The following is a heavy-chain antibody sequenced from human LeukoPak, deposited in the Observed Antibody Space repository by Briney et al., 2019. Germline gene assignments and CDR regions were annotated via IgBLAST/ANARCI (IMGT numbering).Heavy chain of an antibody. J-gene: IGHJ4*02. CDR3: ARSSIVGATTYSDY. CDR1: GGTFSSYA. CDR2: IIPIFGTA. V-gene: IGHV1-69*05. Sequence: SVKVSCKASGGTFSSYAISWVRQAPGQGLEWMGRIIPIFGTANYAQKFQGRVTTTTDESTSTAYMELSSLRSEDTAVYYCARSSIVGATTYSDYWGQGTLVTASS. D-gene: IGHD1-26*01.